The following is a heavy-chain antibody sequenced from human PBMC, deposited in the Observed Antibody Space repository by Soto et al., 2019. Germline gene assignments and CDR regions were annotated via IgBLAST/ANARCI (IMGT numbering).Heavy chain of an antibody. CDR1: GLTFSSYS. CDR3: ARDIASGAFDI. J-gene: IGHJ3*02. Sequence: NPGGSLRLSCAASGLTFSSYSMNWVRQAPGKGLEWVSSISSSSSYIYYADSVKGRFTISRDNAKNSLYLQMNSLRAEDTAVYYCARDIASGAFDIWGQGTMVTVSS. D-gene: IGHD6-13*01. CDR2: ISSSSSYI. V-gene: IGHV3-21*01.